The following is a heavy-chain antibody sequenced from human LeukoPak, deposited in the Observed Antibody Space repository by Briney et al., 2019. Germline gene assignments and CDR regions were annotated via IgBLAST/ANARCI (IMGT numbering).Heavy chain of an antibody. J-gene: IGHJ4*02. D-gene: IGHD2-2*01. V-gene: IGHV1-46*01. CDR2: INPSGGST. CDR3: ARAIGVVPAARYYFDY. CDR1: GYTFTSYY. Sequence: GASVKVSCKASGYTFTSYYMHWVRQAPGQGLEWIGIINPSGGSTSYAQKFQGRVTMTRDTSTSTVYMELSSLRSEDTAVYYCARAIGVVPAARYYFDYWGQGTLVTVSS.